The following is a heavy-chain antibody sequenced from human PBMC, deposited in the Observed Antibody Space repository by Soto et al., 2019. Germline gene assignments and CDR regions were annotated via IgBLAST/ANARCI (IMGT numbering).Heavy chain of an antibody. CDR3: ARPVGDNYVPAY. V-gene: IGHV5-51*01. Sequence: ESLTISCTWSGYIFTHYWIGWVRQMPGKGLEWMGIIYPGDSDTRYSPSFQGQVTISADKSISTAYLQWRSLKASDTAMYYCARPVGDNYVPAYWGQGTLVTVSS. CDR2: IYPGDSDT. J-gene: IGHJ4*02. CDR1: GYIFTHYW. D-gene: IGHD5-18*01.